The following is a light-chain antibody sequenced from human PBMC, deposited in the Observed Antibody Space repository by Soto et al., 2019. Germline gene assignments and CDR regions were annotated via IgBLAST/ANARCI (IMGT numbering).Light chain of an antibody. CDR3: CSYAGSSTSLV. CDR2: EVS. Sequence: QSALTQPASVSGSPGQSITISCTGTSSDVGSYNPVSWYQQHPGKAPKLMIYEVSKRPSGVSNRFSGSKSGNTASLTISGLQAEDEADYYCCSYAGSSTSLVFGTGTKLTVL. V-gene: IGLV2-23*02. J-gene: IGLJ1*01. CDR1: SSDVGSYNP.